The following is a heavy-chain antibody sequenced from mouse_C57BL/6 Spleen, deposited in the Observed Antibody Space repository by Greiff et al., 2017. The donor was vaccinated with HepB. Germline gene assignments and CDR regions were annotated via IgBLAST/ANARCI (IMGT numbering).Heavy chain of an antibody. J-gene: IGHJ2*01. V-gene: IGHV5-4*01. CDR1: GFTFSSYA. Sequence: DVMLVESGGGLVKPGGSLKLSCAASGFTFSSYAMSCVRQTPEKRLEWVATISDGGSYTYYPDNVKGRFTISRDNAKNNLYLQMSHLKSEDTAMYYCARDPRGYGFDYWGQGTTLTVSS. D-gene: IGHD1-1*01. CDR3: ARDPRGYGFDY. CDR2: ISDGGSYT.